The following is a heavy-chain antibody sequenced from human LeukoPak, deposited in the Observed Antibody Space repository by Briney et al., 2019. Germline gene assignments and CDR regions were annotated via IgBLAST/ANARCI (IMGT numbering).Heavy chain of an antibody. Sequence: ASVKVSCKTSGYTFTSYDINWVRQATGQGLEWMGWMNPNSGNTGYAQKFQGRITMTRDTPISTAYMELSSLSSEDTAMYYCARGRQLLDWGQGTLVTVSS. D-gene: IGHD1-7*01. CDR1: GYTFTSYD. V-gene: IGHV1-8*01. CDR2: MNPNSGNT. CDR3: ARGRQLLD. J-gene: IGHJ4*02.